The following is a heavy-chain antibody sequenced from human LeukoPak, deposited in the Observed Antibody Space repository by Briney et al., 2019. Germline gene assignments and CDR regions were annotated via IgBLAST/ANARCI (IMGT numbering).Heavy chain of an antibody. CDR3: ARVPELGYSYGFDY. V-gene: IGHV1-69*13. J-gene: IGHJ4*02. CDR1: GGTFSSYA. Sequence: SVKVSCKASGGTFSSYAISWVRQAPGQGLEWMGGIIPIFGTANYAQKFQGRVTITADESTSTAYMELSSLRSEDTAAYYCARVPELGYSYGFDYWGQGTLVTVSS. D-gene: IGHD5-18*01. CDR2: IIPIFGTA.